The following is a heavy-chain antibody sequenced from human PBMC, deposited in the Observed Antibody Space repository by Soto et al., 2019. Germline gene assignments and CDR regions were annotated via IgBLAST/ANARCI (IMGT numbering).Heavy chain of an antibody. D-gene: IGHD2-15*01. Sequence: QVQLVESGGGVVQPGRSLRLSCAASGFTFSSYVMHWVRQAPGKGLEWVALISYDGNNKYYADSVKGRFTISRDNSKNPLYLQMNSLRPEDTAVYYCARGSASGIDAFDIWGQGTMVTVSA. CDR1: GFTFSSYV. CDR2: ISYDGNNK. J-gene: IGHJ3*02. CDR3: ARGSASGIDAFDI. V-gene: IGHV3-30-3*01.